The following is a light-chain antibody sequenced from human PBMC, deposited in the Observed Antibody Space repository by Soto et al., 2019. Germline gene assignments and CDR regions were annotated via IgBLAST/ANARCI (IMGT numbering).Light chain of an antibody. CDR3: SSYAGSNNMVI. J-gene: IGLJ2*01. CDR2: EVS. Sequence: QSALTQPPSASGSPGQSVTISCTGTSSDVGGYNYVSWYQQHPGKAPKLMIYEVSKRPSGFPDRFSGSKSGNTASLTVSGLEDEDEADYYCSSYAGSNNMVIFGGGTKVTVL. CDR1: SSDVGGYNY. V-gene: IGLV2-8*01.